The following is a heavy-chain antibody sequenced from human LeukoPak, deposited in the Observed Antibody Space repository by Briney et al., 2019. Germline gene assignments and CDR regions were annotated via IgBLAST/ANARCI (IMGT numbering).Heavy chain of an antibody. J-gene: IGHJ5*02. Sequence: GSLRLSCVASGFTFSSYAMSWVRQAPGKGLEWVSAISGSGGSTYYADSVKGRFTISRDNAQNSLNLQMNSLRAEDTAVYYCATSSNAPGNHWGQGTLVTVSS. D-gene: IGHD2-2*01. CDR2: ISGSGGST. CDR1: GFTFSSYA. CDR3: ATSSNAPGNH. V-gene: IGHV3-23*01.